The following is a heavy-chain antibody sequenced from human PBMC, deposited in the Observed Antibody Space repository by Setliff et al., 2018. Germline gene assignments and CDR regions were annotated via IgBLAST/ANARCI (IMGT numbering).Heavy chain of an antibody. CDR2: ISPYNGHT. V-gene: IGHV1-18*01. J-gene: IGHJ5*01. D-gene: IGHD6-13*01. CDR1: GYALNSYG. CDR3: ARALGGISAAGNDWLDS. Sequence: ASVKVSCKTAGYALNSYGLTWVRQAPGQGLEWMGWISPYNGHTNSAQKLQGRVTMTTDTSTNTAYMELRSLRSDDTAMYFCARALGGISAAGNDWLDSWGQGTLVTVSS.